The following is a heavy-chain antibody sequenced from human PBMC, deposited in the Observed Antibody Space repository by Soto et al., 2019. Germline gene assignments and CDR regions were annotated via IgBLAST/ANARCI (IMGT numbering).Heavy chain of an antibody. CDR3: ARGWGYCSGGSCYKDYYYYMDV. D-gene: IGHD2-15*01. Sequence: QVQLQQWGAGLLKPSETLSLTCAVYGGSFSGYYWSWIRQPPGKGLEWIGEINHSGSTNYNPSLKSRVTISVDTCKNQFSLKLSSVTAADTAVYYCARGWGYCSGGSCYKDYYYYMDVWGKGTTVTVSS. CDR1: GGSFSGYY. V-gene: IGHV4-34*01. CDR2: INHSGST. J-gene: IGHJ6*03.